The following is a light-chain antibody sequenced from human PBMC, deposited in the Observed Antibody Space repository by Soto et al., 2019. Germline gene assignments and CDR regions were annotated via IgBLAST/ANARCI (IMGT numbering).Light chain of an antibody. Sequence: QSALTQPRSVSGSPGQSVTIPSTGTSSDVGGYNYVSWYQQHPGKAPKLMIFDVSKRPSGVPDRFSGSKSGNTASLTISGLQAEDEADYYCCSYAGSYTHYVFGTGTKVTVL. V-gene: IGLV2-11*01. CDR1: SSDVGGYNY. J-gene: IGLJ1*01. CDR2: DVS. CDR3: CSYAGSYTHYV.